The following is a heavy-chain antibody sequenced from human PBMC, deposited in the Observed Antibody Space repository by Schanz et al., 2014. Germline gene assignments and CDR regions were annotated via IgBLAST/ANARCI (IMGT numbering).Heavy chain of an antibody. CDR3: ARDAVALVPEYFMDV. J-gene: IGHJ6*03. Sequence: QVQLVQSGGGVVQPGGSLRLSCAASGITLSGYGLHWVRQAPGKGLEWVGFISFDGRNTGYAHSVKGRFTISRDNSMNTLHLQMDGLRVEDTAVYYCARDAVALVPEYFMDVWGKGTPVTVSS. D-gene: IGHD2-15*01. CDR1: GITLSGYG. CDR2: ISFDGRNT. V-gene: IGHV3-30*03.